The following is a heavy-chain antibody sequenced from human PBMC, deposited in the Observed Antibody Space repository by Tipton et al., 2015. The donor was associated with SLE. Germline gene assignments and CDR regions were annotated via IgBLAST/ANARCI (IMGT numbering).Heavy chain of an antibody. V-gene: IGHV3-48*03. D-gene: IGHD3-16*01. Sequence: SLRLSCAASGFTFSSYEMNWVRQAPGKGLEWVSYISSSGSTIYYADSVKGRFTISRDNAKNSLYLQMNSLRAEDTAVYYCARYLGGWYFDLWGRGTLVTVSS. J-gene: IGHJ2*01. CDR1: GFTFSSYE. CDR2: ISSSGSTI. CDR3: ARYLGGWYFDL.